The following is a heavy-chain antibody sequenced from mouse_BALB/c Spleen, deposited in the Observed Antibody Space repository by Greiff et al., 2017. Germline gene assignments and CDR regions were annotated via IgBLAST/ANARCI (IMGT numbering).Heavy chain of an antibody. CDR2: IYPGNSDT. J-gene: IGHJ2*01. CDR1: GYSFTSYW. V-gene: IGHV1-5*01. CDR3: TREGTTASYYFDY. D-gene: IGHD1-2*01. Sequence: EVMLVESGTVLARPGASVKMSCKASGYSFTSYWMHWVKQRPGQGLEWIVAIYPGNSDTSYNQKFKGKAKLTAVTSASTAYMELSSLTNEDSAVYYCTREGTTASYYFDYWGQGTTLTVSS.